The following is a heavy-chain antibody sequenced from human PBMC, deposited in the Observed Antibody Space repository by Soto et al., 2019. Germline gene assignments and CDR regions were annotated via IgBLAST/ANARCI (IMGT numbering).Heavy chain of an antibody. Sequence: QVHLVQSGAEVKKPGASVKVSCKASGYSFTAYYIHWVRQAPGQGLEWMGWINPNSGGATYSQKFQGRIPLTTDSSITTAFLELSRLTSDDTAVYYCSADSSGWYQVLDYWGQGTLVAVSS. D-gene: IGHD6-19*01. CDR2: INPNSGGA. J-gene: IGHJ4*02. CDR3: SADSSGWYQVLDY. V-gene: IGHV1-2*02. CDR1: GYSFTAYY.